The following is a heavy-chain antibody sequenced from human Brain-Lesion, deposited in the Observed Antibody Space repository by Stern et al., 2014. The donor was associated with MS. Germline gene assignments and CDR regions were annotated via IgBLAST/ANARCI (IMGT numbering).Heavy chain of an antibody. Sequence: VQLVESGGGVVQPGRSLRLYCAASGFTFSYHAMHWVRQAPGKGLEWVAVISYDGIDNSDAGSVKGRFTLSRDNSKNTLYLQMNSLRAEDTAVYYCARGGAVTSSEYYFDYWGQGTLVTVSS. CDR3: ARGGAVTSSEYYFDY. D-gene: IGHD4-17*01. CDR1: GFTFSYHA. J-gene: IGHJ4*02. CDR2: ISYDGIDN. V-gene: IGHV3-30*01.